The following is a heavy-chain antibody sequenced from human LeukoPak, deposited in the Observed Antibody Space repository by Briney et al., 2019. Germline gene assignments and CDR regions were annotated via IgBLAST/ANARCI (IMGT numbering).Heavy chain of an antibody. D-gene: IGHD6-19*01. V-gene: IGHV5-10-1*01. J-gene: IGHJ4*02. CDR1: GYSFTTYW. CDR2: IDPGDSYT. Sequence: GESLKISCKGSGYSFTTYWITWVRQMPGKGLEWMGRIDPGDSYTNYSPSFQGHFTISADKSISTAYLQWSSLKAPDTAMYYCTRQRGGWPLDFWGQGTLVTVSS. CDR3: TRQRGGWPLDF.